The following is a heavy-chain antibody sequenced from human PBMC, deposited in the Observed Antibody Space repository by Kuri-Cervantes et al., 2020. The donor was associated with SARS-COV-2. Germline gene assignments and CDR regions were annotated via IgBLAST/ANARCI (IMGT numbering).Heavy chain of an antibody. V-gene: IGHV3-30*04. J-gene: IGHJ6*03. Sequence: GGSLRLSCAGSGFTFSRYAIHCVRQAPGKGLEWVAVTSDDGKKRYYADSVKGRFTISRDNSQSTLYLQMNSLRTEDTAVYYCAREGYYDSSGNYAATGMDVWGKGTTVTVSS. D-gene: IGHD3-22*01. CDR3: AREGYYDSSGNYAATGMDV. CDR1: GFTFSRYA. CDR2: TSDDGKKR.